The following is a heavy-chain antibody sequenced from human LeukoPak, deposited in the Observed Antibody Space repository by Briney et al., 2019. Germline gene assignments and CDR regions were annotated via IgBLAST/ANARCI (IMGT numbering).Heavy chain of an antibody. CDR3: ARGGHSGSFYYYYMDV. Sequence: ASVKVSCKASGYTFTSYGISWVRQAPGQGLEWMGWISAYNGNTNYAQKLQGRVPMTTDTSTSTAYMELRSLRSDDTAVYYCARGGHSGSFYYYYMDVWGKGTTVTVSS. CDR2: ISAYNGNT. J-gene: IGHJ6*03. D-gene: IGHD1-26*01. CDR1: GYTFTSYG. V-gene: IGHV1-18*01.